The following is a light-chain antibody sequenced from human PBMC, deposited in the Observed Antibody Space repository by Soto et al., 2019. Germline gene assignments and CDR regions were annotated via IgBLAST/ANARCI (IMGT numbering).Light chain of an antibody. CDR3: PHRSNWPSLT. V-gene: IGKV3-11*01. Sequence: EIVLTQSPATLSLSPGDRATLSCRASQSVTTSLAWYQHQPGQAPRLLIYDASNRAAGVPARFRGSGSGTHFTLTISSLERGDFAIYYCPHRSNWPSLTFGGGTKFEIK. CDR2: DAS. J-gene: IGKJ4*01. CDR1: QSVTTS.